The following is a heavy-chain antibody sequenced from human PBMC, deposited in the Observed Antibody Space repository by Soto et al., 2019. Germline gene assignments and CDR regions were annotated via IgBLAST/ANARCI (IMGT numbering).Heavy chain of an antibody. J-gene: IGHJ4*02. CDR1: GFTFDNCG. D-gene: IGHD2-15*01. Sequence: GGSLRLSCAASGFTFDNCGMHWVRQAPGKGLEWVAGISWDSSTIGYADSVKGRFIISRDDAKNSLYPQMDSLRGEDTALYYCVQGRYPTMATPLDHWGQGTQVTVSS. CDR2: ISWDSSTI. V-gene: IGHV3-9*01. CDR3: VQGRYPTMATPLDH.